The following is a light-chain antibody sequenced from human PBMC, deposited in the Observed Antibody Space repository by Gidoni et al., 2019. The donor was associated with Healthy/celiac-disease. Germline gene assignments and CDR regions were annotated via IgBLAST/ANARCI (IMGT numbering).Light chain of an antibody. V-gene: IGKV1-5*03. CDR2: KAS. CDR1: QSISSW. J-gene: IGKJ1*01. CDR3: QQYNSYSRT. Sequence: DIQMTQSPSTLSASVGDRVTITCRASQSISSWLAWYQQKPGKAPKLLIYKASSLESGVPSRFSGIGSGTEFTLTLSSLQPDDFATYYCQQYNSYSRTFGQGTKVEIK.